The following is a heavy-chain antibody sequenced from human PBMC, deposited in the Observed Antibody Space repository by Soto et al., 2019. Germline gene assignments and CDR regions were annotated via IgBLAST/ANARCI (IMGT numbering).Heavy chain of an antibody. Sequence: KPGGSLRLSCAASGFTFSSYSMNWVRQAPGKGLEWVSSISSSSSYIYYVDSVKGRFTISRDNAKNSLYLQMNSLRAEDTAVYYCARDRSAYDPGYYYYYYGMDVWGQGTTVTVSS. J-gene: IGHJ6*02. CDR1: GFTFSSYS. V-gene: IGHV3-21*01. CDR2: ISSSSSYI. CDR3: ARDRSAYDPGYYYYYYGMDV. D-gene: IGHD5-12*01.